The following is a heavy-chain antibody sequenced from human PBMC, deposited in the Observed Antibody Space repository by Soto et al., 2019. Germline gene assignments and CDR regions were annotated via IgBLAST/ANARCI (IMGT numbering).Heavy chain of an antibody. D-gene: IGHD2-15*01. V-gene: IGHV3-30*18. J-gene: IGHJ6*02. Sequence: GGSLRLSCAASGFTFSSYGMHWVRQAPGKGLEWVAVISYDGSNKYYADSVKGRFTISRDNSKNTLYLQMNSLRAEDTAVYYCAKHNLYCSGGSCQLALRVYYYGMDVWGQGTTVTVSS. CDR2: ISYDGSNK. CDR3: AKHNLYCSGGSCQLALRVYYYGMDV. CDR1: GFTFSSYG.